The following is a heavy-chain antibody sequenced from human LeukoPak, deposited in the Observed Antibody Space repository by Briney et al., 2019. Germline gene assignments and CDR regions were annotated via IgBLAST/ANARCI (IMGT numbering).Heavy chain of an antibody. V-gene: IGHV1-18*01. CDR2: ISAYNGNT. CDR1: GYTFTSYG. J-gene: IGHJ4*02. D-gene: IGHD3-22*01. Sequence: GASVKVSCKASGYTFTSYGISWVRQAPGQGLEWMGWISAYNGNTNYAQKLQGRVTMTTDTSTSTAYMELRSLRSDDTAVYYCARSPYTSSWAYDSSGYGDYWGQGTLVTVSS. CDR3: ARSPYTSSWAYDSSGYGDY.